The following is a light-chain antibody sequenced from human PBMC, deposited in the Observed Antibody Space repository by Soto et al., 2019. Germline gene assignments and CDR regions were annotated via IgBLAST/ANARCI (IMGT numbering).Light chain of an antibody. V-gene: IGLV1-40*01. CDR3: QSYDSSLSAWV. J-gene: IGLJ3*02. CDR1: SSNIGTGYD. Sequence: QSVLTQPPSVSGAPGQRVTISCTESSSNIGTGYDVHWYQQLPGTAPKLLIYDTSDRPSGVPDRLSGSKSGTSASLAITGLQAEDEADYYCQSYDSSLSAWVFGGGTKLTVL. CDR2: DTS.